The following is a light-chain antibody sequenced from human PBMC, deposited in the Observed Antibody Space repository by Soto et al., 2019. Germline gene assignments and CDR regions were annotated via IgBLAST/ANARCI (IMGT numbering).Light chain of an antibody. V-gene: IGKV3-20*01. Sequence: ENVLTQSPGTLSLSPGERATLSCRASQSVSSSYLAWYQQKPGQATRLLIYGATSRATGITYRFSGSGSGTDLTLTISRLESEDFAVYYCQQYRSSGTFGQGTKLEIK. CDR2: GAT. CDR3: QQYRSSGT. CDR1: QSVSSSY. J-gene: IGKJ2*02.